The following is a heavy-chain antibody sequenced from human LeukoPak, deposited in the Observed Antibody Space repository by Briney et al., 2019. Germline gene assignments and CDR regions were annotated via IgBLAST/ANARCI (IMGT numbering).Heavy chain of an antibody. CDR3: ARVMSRDGYNPAFDI. J-gene: IGHJ3*02. V-gene: IGHV4-4*07. CDR2: IYTSGST. D-gene: IGHD5-24*01. Sequence: GSLRLSCAASGFTFDDYAMHWVRQAPGKGLKWIGRIYTSGSTNYNPSLKSRVTMSVDTSKNQFSLKLSSVTAADTAVYYCARVMSRDGYNPAFDIWGQGTMVTVSS. CDR1: GFTFDDYA.